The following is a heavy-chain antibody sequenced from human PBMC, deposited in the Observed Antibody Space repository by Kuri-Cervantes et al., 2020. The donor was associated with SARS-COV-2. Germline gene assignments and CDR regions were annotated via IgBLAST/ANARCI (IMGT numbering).Heavy chain of an antibody. CDR3: ARVSGSYYRSYYFDY. V-gene: IGHV3-30*03. CDR2: ISYDGSNK. D-gene: IGHD1-26*01. CDR1: GFTFSSYG. J-gene: IGHJ4*02. Sequence: GESLKISCAASGFTFSSYGMHWVRQAPGKGLEWVAVISYDGSNKYYADSVKGRFTISRDNAKNSLYLQMNSLRAEDTAVYYCARVSGSYYRSYYFDYWGQGTLVTVSS.